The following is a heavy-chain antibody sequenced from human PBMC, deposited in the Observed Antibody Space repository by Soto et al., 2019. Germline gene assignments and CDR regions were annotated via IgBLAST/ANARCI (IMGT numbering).Heavy chain of an antibody. CDR2: IYYSGST. V-gene: IGHV4-39*01. Sequence: SETLSLTCTVSGGSISSSSYYWGWIRQPPGKGLEWIESIYYSGSTYYNPSLKSRVTISVDTSKNQFSLKLSSVTAADTAVYYCSSGTVDDAFDIWGQGTMVTVSS. J-gene: IGHJ3*02. CDR3: SSGTVDDAFDI. CDR1: GGSISSSSYY. D-gene: IGHD3-22*01.